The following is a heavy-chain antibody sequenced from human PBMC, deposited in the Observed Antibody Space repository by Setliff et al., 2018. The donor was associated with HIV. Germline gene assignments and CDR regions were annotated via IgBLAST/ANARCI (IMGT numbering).Heavy chain of an antibody. CDR3: AKMQRNNHYGGADVS. CDR1: GGSFTSAA. J-gene: IGHJ5*02. CDR2: NILKLSTS. D-gene: IGHD3-10*01. Sequence: SVKVSCKPSGGSFTSAAINWVRQAPGQGLEWMGGNILKLSTSNSAEKFRGRVTFTADRSTNTAFMELSGLRSDDTAMYFCAKMQRNNHYGGADVSWGQGTLVTVSS. V-gene: IGHV1-69*10.